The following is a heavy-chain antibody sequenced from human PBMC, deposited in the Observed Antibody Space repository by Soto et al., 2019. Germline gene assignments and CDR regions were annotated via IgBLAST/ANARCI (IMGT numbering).Heavy chain of an antibody. CDR3: ARLLWSRGDWFDP. D-gene: IGHD3-10*01. CDR1: GGSISSYY. V-gene: IGHV4-59*08. Sequence: PSETLSLTCTVSGGSISSYYWNWIRQPPGKGLEWIGYIYYSGSTNYNPSLKSRVTISVDTSKNQFSLKLSSVTAADTAVYYCARLLWSRGDWFDPWGQGTLVTVSS. CDR2: IYYSGST. J-gene: IGHJ5*02.